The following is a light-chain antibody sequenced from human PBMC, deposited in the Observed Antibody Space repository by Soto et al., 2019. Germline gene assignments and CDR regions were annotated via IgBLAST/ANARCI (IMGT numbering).Light chain of an antibody. CDR1: QSISSW. Sequence: DIQMTQSPSTLSASVGDRVTITCRASQSISSWLAWYQQKPGKAPKLLIYKASSLESEVPSRFSGSGSGTEFPPTISSLHPDDFAAYCCQQYNSYWTFGQGTKVEIK. V-gene: IGKV1-5*03. CDR2: KAS. J-gene: IGKJ1*01. CDR3: QQYNSYWT.